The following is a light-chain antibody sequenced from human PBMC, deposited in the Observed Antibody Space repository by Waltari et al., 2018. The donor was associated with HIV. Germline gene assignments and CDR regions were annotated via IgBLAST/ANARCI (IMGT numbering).Light chain of an antibody. CDR1: TFNLGNNL. CDR2: GKN. V-gene: IGLV1-47*01. CDR3: AAWDDSLTGWV. Sequence: QSVLIQPPSASGTPGQRVTISCSGSTFNLGNNLVYWYKQLPGTAPRLLTDGKNRRPSGVPNRFSTSKSGTSASLAISGLRSEDDVDYYCAAWDDSLTGWVFGGGTKLTVL. J-gene: IGLJ3*02.